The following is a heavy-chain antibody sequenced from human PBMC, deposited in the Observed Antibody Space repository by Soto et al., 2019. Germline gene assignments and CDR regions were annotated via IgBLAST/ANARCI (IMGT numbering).Heavy chain of an antibody. CDR2: IYYSGST. CDR3: ARGRGQFGIGYYYYGMDV. Sequence: ASETLSLTCTVSGGSVSSGSYYWSWIRQPPGKGLEWIGYIYYSGSTNYNPSLKSRVTISVDTSKNQFSLKLSSVTAADTAVCYCARGRGQFGIGYYYYGMDVWGQGTTVTV. V-gene: IGHV4-61*01. D-gene: IGHD3-16*01. CDR1: GGSVSSGSYY. J-gene: IGHJ6*02.